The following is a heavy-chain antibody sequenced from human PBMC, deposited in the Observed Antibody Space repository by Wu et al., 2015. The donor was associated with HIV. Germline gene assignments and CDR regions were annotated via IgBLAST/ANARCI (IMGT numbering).Heavy chain of an antibody. CDR2: MNPRSGNT. Sequence: QVQLVQSGAEVKKPGASAKVSCKASGYTFTSYDINWVRQATGQGLEWMGWMNPRSGNTGYAQKFQGRVTMTRDTSISTANMELSSLRSEDTAVYYCARQRAYTSGWYIFDYWGQGTLVTVSS. CDR3: ARQRAYTSGWYIFDY. D-gene: IGHD6-19*01. CDR1: GYTFTSYD. V-gene: IGHV1-8*01. J-gene: IGHJ4*02.